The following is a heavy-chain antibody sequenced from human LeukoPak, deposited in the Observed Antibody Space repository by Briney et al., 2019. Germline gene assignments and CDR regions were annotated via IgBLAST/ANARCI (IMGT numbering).Heavy chain of an antibody. J-gene: IGHJ4*02. CDR3: ARDRQCGY. Sequence: GGSLRLSCAASGFTFSHYWMTWVRQVPGKGLEWVANIKQDGSEEFYVDSVKGRFTVSRDNAKNSLYLQLNSLRAEDTAIYYCARDRQCGYWGQGTLVTVSS. V-gene: IGHV3-7*01. D-gene: IGHD2-21*01. CDR2: IKQDGSEE. CDR1: GFTFSHYW.